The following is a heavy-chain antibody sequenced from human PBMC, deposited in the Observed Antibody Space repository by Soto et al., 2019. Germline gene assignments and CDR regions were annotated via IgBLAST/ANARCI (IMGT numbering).Heavy chain of an antibody. J-gene: IGHJ4*02. CDR2: INAGNGNT. D-gene: IGHD2-21*02. CDR1: GYPFTSYA. Sequence: GASVKVSCKASGYPFTSYAMHLVRQAPGQRLEWMGWINAGNGNTKYSQKFHGRVTITRDTSASTAYMELSSLRSEDTAVYYCARSIVVVTALDYWGQGTLVTVSS. CDR3: ARSIVVVTALDY. V-gene: IGHV1-3*01.